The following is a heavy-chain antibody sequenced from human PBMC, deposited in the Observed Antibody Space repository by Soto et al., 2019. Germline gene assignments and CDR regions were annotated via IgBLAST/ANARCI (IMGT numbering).Heavy chain of an antibody. CDR1: GFSLSTSGAG. D-gene: IGHD1-26*01. CDR2: ISWKDEK. V-gene: IGHV2-5*01. J-gene: IGHJ4*02. Sequence: QITLKESGPTLVKPTQTLTVTCTFSGFSLSTSGAGVGWIRQSPGKAPEWLALISWKDEKRYNPGLKSRLNSTQDTSKNQVVLTMTNLDPVDTATYFCAHRYGGNYYRWYFDSWGQGTLVTVSS. CDR3: AHRYGGNYYRWYFDS.